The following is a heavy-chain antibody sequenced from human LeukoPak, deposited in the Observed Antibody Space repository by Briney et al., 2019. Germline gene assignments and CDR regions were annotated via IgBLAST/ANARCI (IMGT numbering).Heavy chain of an antibody. V-gene: IGHV3-30*04. CDR1: GFTFSSYA. J-gene: IGHJ4*02. CDR2: ISYDGSNK. CDR3: ARDECGGSCYSEDY. Sequence: GGSLRLSCAASGFTFSSYAMHWVRQAPGKGLEWVAVISYDGSNKYYADSVKGRFTISRDNSKNTLYLQMNSLRAEDTAVYYCARDECGGSCYSEDYWGQGTLVTVSS. D-gene: IGHD2-15*01.